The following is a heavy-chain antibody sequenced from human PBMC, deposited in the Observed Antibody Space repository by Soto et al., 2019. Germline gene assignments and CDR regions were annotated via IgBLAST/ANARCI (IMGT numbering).Heavy chain of an antibody. CDR3: ARLDDSSGYYIDY. J-gene: IGHJ4*02. V-gene: IGHV5-51*01. Sequence: PGESLKISCQGSGYSFTSYWIGWVRQMPGKGLEWMGILYPGDSDTRYSPSFQGQVTISADKSIGTAYLQWSSLKASDTAIYYCARLDDSSGYYIDYWGQGTLVTVSS. CDR2: LYPGDSDT. D-gene: IGHD3-22*01. CDR1: GYSFTSYW.